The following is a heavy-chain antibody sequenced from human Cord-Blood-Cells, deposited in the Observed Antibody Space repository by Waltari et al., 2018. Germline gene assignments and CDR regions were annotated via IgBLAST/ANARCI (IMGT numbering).Heavy chain of an antibody. D-gene: IGHD1-26*01. J-gene: IGHJ3*02. CDR3: ARGPYSGSYYAFDI. CDR2: IIPIFGTA. V-gene: IGHV1-69*12. CDR1: AGTFSSYA. Sequence: QVQLVQSGAEVKKPGSSVKVSCKASAGTFSSYAISWFRQPPGQGLEWMGGIIPIFGTANYAQKFQGRVTITADESTSTAYMELSSLRSEDTAVYYCARGPYSGSYYAFDIWGQGTMVTVSS.